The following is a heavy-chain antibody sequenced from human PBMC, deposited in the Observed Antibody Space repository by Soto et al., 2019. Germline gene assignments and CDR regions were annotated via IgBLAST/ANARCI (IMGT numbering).Heavy chain of an antibody. D-gene: IGHD1-1*01. CDR2: IIPNFGTT. Sequence: QVQLVQSGAEVKKPGSSVKVSCKASGGSFSNFVISWVRQAPGQGLEWMGGIIPNFGTTNYAQKFQGKVTITADETTRTAYLELSGLTSEDTSVYYCARDGERDTGLNFYYYLHGMDAWGQGTRVTVSS. CDR3: ARDGERDTGLNFYYYLHGMDA. J-gene: IGHJ6*02. CDR1: GGSFSNFV. V-gene: IGHV1-69*01.